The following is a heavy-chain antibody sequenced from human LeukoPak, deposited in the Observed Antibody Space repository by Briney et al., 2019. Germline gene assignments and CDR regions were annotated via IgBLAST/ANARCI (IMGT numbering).Heavy chain of an antibody. Sequence: PGGSLRLSCAASGFTFSEHYMSWIRQAPGKGLEWVSYISNSSRTIYYADSVKGRFTISRGNDENSLYLQMNSLRAEDTAVYYCARVIAPRPHYHYYMDVWGKGTTVTVSS. J-gene: IGHJ6*03. V-gene: IGHV3-11*04. CDR3: ARVIAPRPHYHYYMDV. CDR2: ISNSSRTI. CDR1: GFTFSEHY. D-gene: IGHD6-6*01.